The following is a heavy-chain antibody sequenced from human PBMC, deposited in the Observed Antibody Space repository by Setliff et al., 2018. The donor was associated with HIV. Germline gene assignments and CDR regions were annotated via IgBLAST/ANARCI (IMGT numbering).Heavy chain of an antibody. CDR2: VYYSGTT. D-gene: IGHD2-15*01. Sequence: SETLSLTCTVSGGSLNSGTYYWGWVRQPPGQGLEWIGNVYYSGTTYYNPSLKSRVTTSVDTSKNQFSLKLTSVTAADTAVYYCASQYCSAGSCYSDYWGQGTLVTVSS. CDR3: ASQYCSAGSCYSDY. V-gene: IGHV4-39*01. CDR1: GGSLNSGTYY. J-gene: IGHJ4*02.